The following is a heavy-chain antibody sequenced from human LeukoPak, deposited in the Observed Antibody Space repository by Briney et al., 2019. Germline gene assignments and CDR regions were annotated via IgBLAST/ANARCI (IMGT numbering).Heavy chain of an antibody. Sequence: PGGSLRLSCAPSGFTFSNCGMSWVRQPPGKGLEWVSGVSRSGGTTGYADSVKGRFTISRDNSTNTLYLQMKSLRAEDTAVYYCAKDHEFVWGNFHPFDYWGQGILVTVSS. CDR1: GFTFSNCG. CDR2: VSRSGGTT. V-gene: IGHV3-23*01. D-gene: IGHD3-16*01. CDR3: AKDHEFVWGNFHPFDY. J-gene: IGHJ4*02.